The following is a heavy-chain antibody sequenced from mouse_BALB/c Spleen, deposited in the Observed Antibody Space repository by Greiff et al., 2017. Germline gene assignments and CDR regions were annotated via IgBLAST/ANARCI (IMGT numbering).Heavy chain of an antibody. J-gene: IGHJ4*01. CDR2: IYPGNGDT. CDR1: GYTFTSYN. D-gene: IGHD1-1*01. V-gene: IGHV1-12*01. CDR3: ARDGSSLYYAMDY. Sequence: LQQPGAELVKPGASVKMSCKASGYTFTSYNMHWVKQTPGQGLEWIGAIYPGNGDTSYNQKFKGKATLTADKSSSTAYMQLSSLTSEDSAVYYCARDGSSLYYAMDYWGQGTSVTVSS.